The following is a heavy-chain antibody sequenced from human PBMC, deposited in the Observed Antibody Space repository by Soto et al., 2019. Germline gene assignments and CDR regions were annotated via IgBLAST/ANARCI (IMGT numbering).Heavy chain of an antibody. J-gene: IGHJ4*02. Sequence: SETLSLTCPFSGGSISSYYWSWIRQPPGKGLEWIGYIYYSGSTNYNPSLKSRLTITKDTSKNQVVLTLTNMDPVDTATYYCAHTDYYGSWNFGYWGQGTLVTVSS. D-gene: IGHD3-10*01. CDR3: AHTDYYGSWNFGY. CDR2: IYYSGST. V-gene: IGHV4-59*01. CDR1: GGSISSYY.